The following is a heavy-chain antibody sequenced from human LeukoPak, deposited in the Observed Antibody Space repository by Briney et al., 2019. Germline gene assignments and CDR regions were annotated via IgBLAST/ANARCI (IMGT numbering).Heavy chain of an antibody. J-gene: IGHJ5*02. CDR3: ARDRKRQYYYDSSGYPRFDP. CDR1: GYTFTSYG. Sequence: AASVKVSCKASGYTFTSYGISWVRQAPGQGLEWMGWISAYNGNTNYAQKLQGRVTMTTDTSTSTAYMELRSLRSDDTAVYYCARDRKRQYYYDSSGYPRFDPWGQGTLVTVSS. V-gene: IGHV1-18*01. CDR2: ISAYNGNT. D-gene: IGHD3-22*01.